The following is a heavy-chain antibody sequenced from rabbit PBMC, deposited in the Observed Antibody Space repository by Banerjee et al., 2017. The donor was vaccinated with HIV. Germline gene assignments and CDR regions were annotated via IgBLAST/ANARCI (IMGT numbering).Heavy chain of an antibody. CDR2: SST. CDR3: GGDSNYYVLNL. J-gene: IGHJ4*01. CDR1: GFSFSSGYD. Sequence: QQQLVESGGGLVKPGASLTLTCKASGFSFSSGYDMCWVRQAPGKGLEWIACSSTDYASWAKGRFTISKTSSTTVTLQVTSLTAADTATYFCGGDSNYYVLNLWGPGTLVTVS. V-gene: IGHV1S43*01. D-gene: IGHD8-1*01.